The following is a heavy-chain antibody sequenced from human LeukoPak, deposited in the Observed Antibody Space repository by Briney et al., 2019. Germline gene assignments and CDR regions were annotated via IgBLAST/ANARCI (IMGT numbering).Heavy chain of an antibody. CDR3: GRLFDS. CDR1: GGAIISDNFY. Sequence: PETLSLTCTVSGGAIISDNFYWGWVRQPPGKGLEWVGSINYSGTTYYNPSLRSRVSISVDTSRTQFFLRLNSVTAADTAVYYCGRLFDSWGQGILVTVSS. V-gene: IGHV4-39*01. CDR2: INYSGTT. J-gene: IGHJ4*02.